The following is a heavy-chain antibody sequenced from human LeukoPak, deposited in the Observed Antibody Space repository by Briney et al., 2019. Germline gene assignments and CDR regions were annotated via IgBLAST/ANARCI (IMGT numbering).Heavy chain of an antibody. CDR2: IIPYNGNT. V-gene: IGHV1-18*01. CDR3: ARANTEILTGYYSDLDY. CDR1: GYTFSSYG. J-gene: IGHJ4*02. Sequence: ASVKVSCKASGYTFSSYGITWVRQAPGQGFEWMGWIIPYNGNTNYAQKLQGRVTMTTDTSTSTVYMDLRSLRSDDTAVYYCARANTEILTGYYSDLDYWGQGTLVTVSS. D-gene: IGHD3-9*01.